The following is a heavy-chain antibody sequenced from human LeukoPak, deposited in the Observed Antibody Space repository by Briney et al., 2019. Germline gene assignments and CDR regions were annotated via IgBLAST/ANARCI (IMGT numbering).Heavy chain of an antibody. CDR3: IRDRDKDTWSDGPRVDC. CDR1: GFTFGDYA. CDR2: IRSKAHGGTA. J-gene: IGHJ4*02. Sequence: GGSLRLSCAGSGFTFGDYALSWVRQAPGKGLEWVSFIRSKAHGGTAEYAASVKGRFTISRDDSESTAYLQMNSLKVEDTAVYYCIRDRDKDTWSDGPRVDCWGQGTLVTVSS. D-gene: IGHD1-20*01. V-gene: IGHV3-49*04.